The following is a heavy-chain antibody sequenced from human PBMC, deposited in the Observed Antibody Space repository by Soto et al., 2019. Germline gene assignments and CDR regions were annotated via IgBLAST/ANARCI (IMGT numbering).Heavy chain of an antibody. CDR2: IVSDGSAK. CDR1: GFPFSTYG. Sequence: QVQLVESGGGVVQPWTSVRLSCAVSGFPFSTYGFHWVRQPPGKGLEWVAVIVSDGSAKYHADSVEGRFTISRDNSKDTLYLQMNSLRAEDTAVYYCARDDAFGNENGFDIWGQGTMVTVSS. V-gene: IGHV3-33*01. J-gene: IGHJ3*02. CDR3: ARDDAFGNENGFDI. D-gene: IGHD1-1*01.